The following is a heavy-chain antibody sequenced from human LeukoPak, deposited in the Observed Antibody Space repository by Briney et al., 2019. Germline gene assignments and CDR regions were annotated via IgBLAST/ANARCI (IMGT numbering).Heavy chain of an antibody. CDR1: GHTTNTYG. D-gene: IGHD2-15*01. CDR3: ANVAKGRYFFYYMDV. V-gene: IGHV1-18*01. CDR2: ISRYNAYR. J-gene: IGHJ6*03. Sequence: ASVKVSCKASGHTTNTYGISWVRQVPGQGLEWIGWISRYNAYRKYEDRFQGRVTLTTDTSTTTSYMELRSLRSDDTALYFCANVAKGRYFFYYMDVWGRGTTVTVS.